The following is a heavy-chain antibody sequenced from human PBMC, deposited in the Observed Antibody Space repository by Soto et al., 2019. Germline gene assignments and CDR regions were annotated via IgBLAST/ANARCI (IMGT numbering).Heavy chain of an antibody. CDR3: ARGSGYSSGWLDY. V-gene: IGHV3-30-3*01. J-gene: IGHJ4*02. Sequence: GGSLRLSCAASGFTFSSYAMHWVRQAPGKGLEWVAVISYDGSNKYYADSVKGRFTISRDNSKNTLYLQMNSLRAEDTAVYYCARGSGYSSGWLDYWGQGTLVTVSS. CDR2: ISYDGSNK. D-gene: IGHD6-19*01. CDR1: GFTFSSYA.